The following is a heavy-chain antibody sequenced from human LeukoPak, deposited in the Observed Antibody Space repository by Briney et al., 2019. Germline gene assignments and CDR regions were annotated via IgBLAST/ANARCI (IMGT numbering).Heavy chain of an antibody. CDR3: AREMAAGHYRDAFDI. D-gene: IGHD6-13*01. J-gene: IGHJ3*02. V-gene: IGHV3-66*01. CDR2: IYSGGST. Sequence: GGSLRLSCAASGFTVSSNYMSWVRQAPGKGLEWVSVIYSGGSTYYADSVKGRSTISRDNSKNTLYLQMNSLRAEDTAVYYCAREMAAGHYRDAFDIWGQGTMVTVSS. CDR1: GFTVSSNY.